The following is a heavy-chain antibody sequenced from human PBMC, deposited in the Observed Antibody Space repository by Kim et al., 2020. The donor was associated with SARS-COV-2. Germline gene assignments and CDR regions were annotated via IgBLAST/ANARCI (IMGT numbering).Heavy chain of an antibody. CDR2: INPSGGST. V-gene: IGHV1-46*01. CDR3: ARAETNSSIAARQQIKTRGIDWFDT. CDR1: GYTFTSYY. D-gene: IGHD6-6*01. Sequence: ASVKVSCKASGYTFTSYYMHWVRQAPGQGLDWMGIINPSGGSTSYARKFQGRVTMTRDTSTSTVYMELSSLKSEGTAVYYCARAETNSSIAARQQIKTRGIDWFDTWGQGTLVTVSS. J-gene: IGHJ5*02.